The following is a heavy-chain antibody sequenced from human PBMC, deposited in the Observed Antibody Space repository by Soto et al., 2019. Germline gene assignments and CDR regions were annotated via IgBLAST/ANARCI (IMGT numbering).Heavy chain of an antibody. CDR3: ARGGPGSYSGLYYYYGMDV. D-gene: IGHD1-26*01. V-gene: IGHV1-8*01. Sequence: QVQLVQSGAEVKKPGASVKVSCKASGYTFTSYDINWVRQATGQGLEWMGWMNPNSGNTGYAQKFQGRVTMTRNTSISTAYMELSSLRSEDTAVYYCARGGPGSYSGLYYYYGMDVWGQGTTVTVSS. CDR2: MNPNSGNT. J-gene: IGHJ6*02. CDR1: GYTFTSYD.